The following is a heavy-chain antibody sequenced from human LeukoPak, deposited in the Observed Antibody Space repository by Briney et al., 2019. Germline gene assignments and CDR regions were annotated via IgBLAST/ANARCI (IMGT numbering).Heavy chain of an antibody. Sequence: GASVKVSRKASEYTFSNYYIHWVRQAPGQGLEWMGVINPSDGSTTYAQKFQGRVTMTGDTSTSTVYMELSSLRSEDTAVFFCARDRHRSYYGMDVWGQGTTVTVSS. CDR1: EYTFSNYY. CDR3: ARDRHRSYYGMDV. CDR2: INPSDGST. V-gene: IGHV1-46*01. J-gene: IGHJ6*02.